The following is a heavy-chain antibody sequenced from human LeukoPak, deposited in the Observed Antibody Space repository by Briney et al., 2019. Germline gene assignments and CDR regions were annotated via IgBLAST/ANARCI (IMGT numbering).Heavy chain of an antibody. V-gene: IGHV1-2*02. CDR1: GYTFTGYN. Sequence: ASVKVSCKASGYTFTGYNMHWVRQAPGQGLEWMGWINPNSGGTNYAQKFQGRVTMTRDTSISTAYMELSSLRFDDTAVYYCASSQQLGDYYYYYYMDVWGKGTTVTVSS. CDR3: ASSQQLGDYYYYYYMDV. D-gene: IGHD6-13*01. CDR2: INPNSGGT. J-gene: IGHJ6*03.